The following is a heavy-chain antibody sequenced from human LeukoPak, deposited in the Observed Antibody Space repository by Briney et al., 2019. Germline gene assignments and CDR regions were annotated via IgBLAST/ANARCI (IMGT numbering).Heavy chain of an antibody. CDR3: ARCFTTGTTFDLYYYYYMDV. Sequence: SETLSLTCTVSGGSISSHYWSWIQQPPGKGLEWIGYIYYSGSTNYNPSLKSRVTISVDTSKNQFSLKLSSVTAADTAVYYCARCFTTGTTFDLYYYYYMDVWGKGTTVTVSS. J-gene: IGHJ6*03. CDR2: IYYSGST. V-gene: IGHV4-59*11. D-gene: IGHD1-1*01. CDR1: GGSISSHY.